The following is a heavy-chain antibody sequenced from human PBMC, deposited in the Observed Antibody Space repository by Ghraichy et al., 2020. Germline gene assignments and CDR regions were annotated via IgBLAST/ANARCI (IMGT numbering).Heavy chain of an antibody. J-gene: IGHJ4*02. D-gene: IGHD1-26*01. CDR1: GFTFSSYW. CDR2: INSDGSST. CDR3: ARGVGATDTALDY. Sequence: GGSLRLSCAASGFTFSSYWMHWVRQAPGKGLVWVSRINSDGSSTSYADSVKGRFTISRDNAKNTLYLQMNSLRAEDTAVYYCARGVGATDTALDYWGQGTLVTVSS. V-gene: IGHV3-74*01.